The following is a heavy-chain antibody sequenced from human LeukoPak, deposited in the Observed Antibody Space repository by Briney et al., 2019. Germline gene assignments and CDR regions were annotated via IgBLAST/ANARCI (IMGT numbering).Heavy chain of an antibody. CDR3: ARLYYDFWSGYYRYYYYYYMDV. J-gene: IGHJ6*03. CDR2: MNPNSGNT. CDR1: GYTFTSYD. V-gene: IGHV1-8*01. D-gene: IGHD3-3*01. Sequence: GASVKVSCKASGYTFTSYDINWVRQATGQGLEWMGWMNPNSGNTGYAQKFQGRVTMTRNTSISTAYMELSSLRSEDTAVYYCARLYYDFWSGYYRYYYYYYMDVWGKGTTVTVSS.